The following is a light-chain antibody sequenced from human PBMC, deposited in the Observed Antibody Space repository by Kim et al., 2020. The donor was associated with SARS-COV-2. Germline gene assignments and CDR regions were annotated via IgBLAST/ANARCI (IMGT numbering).Light chain of an antibody. V-gene: IGKV3-20*01. CDR3: QQYSSAPDN. Sequence: APRERATLSCRASQSVRGRYLAWYQQNPGQAPRLLIYGASNRATGIPDRFSGSGSGTDFTLTISRLEPEDFAVYYCQQYSSAPDNFGQGTKLEI. J-gene: IGKJ2*01. CDR1: QSVRGRY. CDR2: GAS.